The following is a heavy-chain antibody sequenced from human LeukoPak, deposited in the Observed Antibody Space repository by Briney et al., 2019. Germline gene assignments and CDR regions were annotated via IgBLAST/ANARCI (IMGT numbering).Heavy chain of an antibody. V-gene: IGHV4-4*07. Sequence: SETLSLTCTVSGGSISSYYWSWIRQPAGKGLEWIGRIYTSGSTNYNPSLKSRVTMSVDTSKNQFSLKLSSVTAADTAVYYCAREWLESRTSPAFDYWDQGTLVTVSS. CDR3: AREWLESRTSPAFDY. CDR2: IYTSGST. D-gene: IGHD1-1*01. CDR1: GGSISSYY. J-gene: IGHJ4*02.